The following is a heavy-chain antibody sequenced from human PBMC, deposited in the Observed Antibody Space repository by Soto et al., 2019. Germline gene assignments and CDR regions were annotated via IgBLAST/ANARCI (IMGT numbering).Heavy chain of an antibody. V-gene: IGHV4-34*01. D-gene: IGHD3-10*01. J-gene: IGHJ4*02. Sequence: SETLSLTCAVYGGSFSDYFWSWIRQTPGKGLEWIGEINHSGSTNYNPSLKSRVTISVDTSKNQFSLKLSSVTAADTAVYYCARIMVRGVIRHFDYWGQGTLVTVSS. CDR1: GGSFSDYF. CDR3: ARIMVRGVIRHFDY. CDR2: INHSGST.